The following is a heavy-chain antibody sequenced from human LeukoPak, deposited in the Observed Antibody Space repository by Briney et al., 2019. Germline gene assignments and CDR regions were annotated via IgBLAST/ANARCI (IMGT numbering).Heavy chain of an antibody. CDR2: INHSGST. Sequence: AETLSLTCAVYGGSFSGYYWSWIRQLPGKGLEWIGEINHSGSTNYNPSLKSRVTISVDTSKNQFSLKLSSVTAADTAVYYCAREGLNMVRGVIPKEAWGWFDPWGQGTLVTVSS. D-gene: IGHD3-10*01. CDR1: GGSFSGYY. J-gene: IGHJ5*02. CDR3: AREGLNMVRGVIPKEAWGWFDP. V-gene: IGHV4-34*01.